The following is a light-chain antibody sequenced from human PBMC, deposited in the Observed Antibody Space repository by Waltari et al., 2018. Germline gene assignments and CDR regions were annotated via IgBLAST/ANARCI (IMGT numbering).Light chain of an antibody. Sequence: EVMLTQSQGTLSLSPGERATLSCRASQSISTYLAWYQQKPGQAPRLLIYGASSRATGIPDRFSGSGSGTDFTLSISSLEPEDFAVYYCQQYDSSVTFGPGTKVDIK. J-gene: IGKJ3*01. V-gene: IGKV3-20*01. CDR2: GAS. CDR3: QQYDSSVT. CDR1: QSISTY.